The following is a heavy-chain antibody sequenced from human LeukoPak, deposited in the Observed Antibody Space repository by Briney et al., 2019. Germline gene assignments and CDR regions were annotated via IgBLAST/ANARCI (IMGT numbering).Heavy chain of an antibody. J-gene: IGHJ5*02. CDR1: GLTFSNYW. CDR2: INSDGSST. CDR3: ARDGSTWSNWFDP. D-gene: IGHD6-13*01. Sequence: GGSLRLSCAASGLTFSNYWMHWVRQAPGKGLVWVSRINSDGSSTSYADSVKGRFTISRDNAKNTLYLQMNSLRAEDTAVYYCARDGSTWSNWFDPWGQGTLATVSS. V-gene: IGHV3-74*01.